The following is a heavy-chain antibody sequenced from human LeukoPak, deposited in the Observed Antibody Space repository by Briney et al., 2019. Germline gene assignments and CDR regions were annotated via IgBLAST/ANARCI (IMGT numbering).Heavy chain of an antibody. Sequence: ASVKVSCKASGYTFTGYYMHWVRQAPGQGLEWMGWINTNTGNPTYAQGFTGRFVFSSDTSVSTAYLQISSLKAEDTAVYYCAREGLRVVPAAILRFGAAYWFDPWGQGTLVTVSS. CDR3: AREGLRVVPAAILRFGAAYWFDP. J-gene: IGHJ5*02. CDR2: INTNTGNP. V-gene: IGHV7-4-1*02. D-gene: IGHD2-2*01. CDR1: GYTFTGYY.